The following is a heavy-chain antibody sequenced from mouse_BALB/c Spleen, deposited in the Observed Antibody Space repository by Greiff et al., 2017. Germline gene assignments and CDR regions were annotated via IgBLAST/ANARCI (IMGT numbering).Heavy chain of an antibody. CDR3: TRSERRAYFDD. D-gene: IGHD3-1*01. V-gene: IGHV1-14*01. CDR1: GYTFTSYV. CDR2: IYPSDSYT. Sequence: VQLQQSGPELVKPGASVKMSCKASGYTFTSYVMHWVKQKPGQGLEWIGNIYPSDSYTNYNQKFKDKATLTVDKSSSTAYMQLSSPTSEDSAVYYCTRSERRAYFDDWGQGTTLTVSS. J-gene: IGHJ2*01.